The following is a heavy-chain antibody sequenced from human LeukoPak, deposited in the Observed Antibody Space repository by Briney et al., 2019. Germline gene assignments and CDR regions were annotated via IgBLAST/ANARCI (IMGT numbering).Heavy chain of an antibody. CDR1: GFTFSSYA. J-gene: IGHJ4*02. Sequence: GGSLRLSCAASGFTFSSYAMHRVRQAPGKGLEWVAVISYDGSNKYYADSVKGRFTISRDNSKNTLYLQMNSLRAEDTAVYYCAIVNSSGWYFDYWGQGTLVTVSS. D-gene: IGHD6-19*01. CDR2: ISYDGSNK. CDR3: AIVNSSGWYFDY. V-gene: IGHV3-30-3*01.